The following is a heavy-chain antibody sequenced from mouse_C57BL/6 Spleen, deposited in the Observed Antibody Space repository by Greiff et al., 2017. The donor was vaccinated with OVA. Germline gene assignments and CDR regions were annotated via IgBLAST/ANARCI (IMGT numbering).Heavy chain of an antibody. V-gene: IGHV1-52*01. Sequence: QVQLQQPGAELVRPGSSVKLSCKASGYTFTGFRMHWVKQRPIKGLEWSGTIDPSDSETHYKQKFKDKSTLPVDKSSSTAYMQLSSLTSENSAVSYSTSDAYYGDYWGQGTTLTVSS. CDR2: IDPSDSET. D-gene: IGHD2-3*01. J-gene: IGHJ2*01. CDR1: GYTFTGFR. CDR3: TSDAYYGDY.